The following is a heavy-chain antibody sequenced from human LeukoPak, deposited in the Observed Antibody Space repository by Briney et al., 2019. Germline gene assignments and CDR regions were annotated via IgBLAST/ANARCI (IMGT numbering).Heavy chain of an antibody. Sequence: GGSLRLSCAASGFIFNSYWMNWLRQAPGKGLEWVSAISGSGGSTYYADSVKGRFTISRDNSKNTLYLQMNSLRAEDTAVYYCATERWLQLTDWGQGTLVTVSS. CDR2: ISGSGGST. J-gene: IGHJ4*02. CDR3: ATERWLQLTD. CDR1: GFIFNSYW. V-gene: IGHV3-23*01. D-gene: IGHD5-24*01.